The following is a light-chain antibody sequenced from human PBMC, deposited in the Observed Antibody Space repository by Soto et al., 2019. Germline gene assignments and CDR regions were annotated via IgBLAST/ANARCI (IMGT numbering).Light chain of an antibody. V-gene: IGKV1-17*01. CDR2: AAS. CDR1: QGIRND. Sequence: DIQMTQSPSSLSASVGDRVTITCWASQGIRNDLGWYQQKPGKAPKRLIYAASSLQSGVPSRFSGSGAGRQFNLIMSSLLAEDFETYYSLEHNTYLSGFGTGARVDI. CDR3: LEHNTYLSG. J-gene: IGKJ1*01.